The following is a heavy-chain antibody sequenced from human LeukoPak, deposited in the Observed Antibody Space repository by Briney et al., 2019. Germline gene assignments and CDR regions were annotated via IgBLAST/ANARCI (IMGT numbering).Heavy chain of an antibody. V-gene: IGHV4-34*01. J-gene: IGHJ6*03. CDR2: INHSGST. CDR3: ARESVLGRYFDWLLSWYYYYYMDV. D-gene: IGHD3-9*01. Sequence: SETLPLTCAVYGGSFSGYYWSWIRQPPGKGLEWIGEINHSGSTNYNPSLKSRVTISVDTSKNQFSLKLSSVTAADTAVYYCARESVLGRYFDWLLSWYYYYYMDVWGKGTTVTISS. CDR1: GGSFSGYY.